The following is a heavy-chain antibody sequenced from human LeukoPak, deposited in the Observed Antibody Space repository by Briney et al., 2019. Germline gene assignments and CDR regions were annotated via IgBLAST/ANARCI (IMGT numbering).Heavy chain of an antibody. V-gene: IGHV4-38-2*01. D-gene: IGHD3-3*01. CDR1: GYSISSGYY. Sequence: SETLSLTCAVSGYSISSGYYWGWIRQPPGKGLEWIGIIYHSGSTYYNPSLKSRVTISVDTSKNQFSLKLSSVTAADTAVYYCAHTYYDFWSGYLTVDVWGKGTTVTVSS. CDR2: IYHSGST. J-gene: IGHJ6*04. CDR3: AHTYYDFWSGYLTVDV.